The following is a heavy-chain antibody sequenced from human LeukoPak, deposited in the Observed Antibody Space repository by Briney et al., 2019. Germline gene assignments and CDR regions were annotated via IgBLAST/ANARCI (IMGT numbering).Heavy chain of an antibody. CDR2: ISSSSTI. V-gene: IGHV3-48*04. CDR1: GFTFSSYS. D-gene: IGHD2-15*01. J-gene: IGHJ6*03. Sequence: GGSLRLSCAASGFTFSSYSMNWVRQAPGKGLEWVSYISSSSTIYYADSVKGRFTISRDNAKNSLYLQMNSLRAEDTAVYYCSRVGLYYYYMDVWGKGTTVTVSS. CDR3: SRVGLYYYYMDV.